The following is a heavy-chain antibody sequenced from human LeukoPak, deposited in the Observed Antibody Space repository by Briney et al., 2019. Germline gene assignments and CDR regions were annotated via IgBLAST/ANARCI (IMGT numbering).Heavy chain of an antibody. D-gene: IGHD2-2*01. CDR3: ARAVRYCSSTSCSNFDY. V-gene: IGHV3-30-3*01. Sequence: GRPLRLSCAASGFTFSSYAMHWVRQAPGKGLEWVAVISYDGSNKYYADSVKGRFTISRDNSKNTLYLQMNSLRAEDTAVYYCARAVRYCSSTSCSNFDYWGQGTLVTVSS. J-gene: IGHJ4*02. CDR2: ISYDGSNK. CDR1: GFTFSSYA.